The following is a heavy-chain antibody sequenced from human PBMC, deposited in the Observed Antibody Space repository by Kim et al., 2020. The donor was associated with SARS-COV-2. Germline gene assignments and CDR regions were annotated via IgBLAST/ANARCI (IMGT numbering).Heavy chain of an antibody. D-gene: IGHD3-16*01. J-gene: IGHJ5*02. CDR1: GYTFTSYA. CDR2: INAGNGNT. CDR3: ARVGQRGEFGFYWFDP. V-gene: IGHV1-3*01. Sequence: ASVKVSCKASGYTFTSYAMHWVRQAPGQRLEWMGWINAGNGNTKYSQKFQGRVTITRDTSASTAYMELSSLRSEDTAVYYCARVGQRGEFGFYWFDPWGQGTLVTVSS.